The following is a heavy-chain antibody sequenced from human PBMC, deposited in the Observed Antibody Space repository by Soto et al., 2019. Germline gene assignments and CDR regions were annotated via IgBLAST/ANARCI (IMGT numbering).Heavy chain of an antibody. D-gene: IGHD2-2*01. Sequence: EVQLVESGGGLVQPGGSLRLSCAASGITFMNYWMTWVRQAPGKGLEWVANLNQDGSEKHYVDSVKGRFTISRDNAKNSLYLQMNSLRAEDTAVYYCARREIVLGADWFDPWGQGTLVTVSP. CDR3: ARREIVLGADWFDP. CDR1: GITFMNYW. V-gene: IGHV3-7*01. CDR2: LNQDGSEK. J-gene: IGHJ5*02.